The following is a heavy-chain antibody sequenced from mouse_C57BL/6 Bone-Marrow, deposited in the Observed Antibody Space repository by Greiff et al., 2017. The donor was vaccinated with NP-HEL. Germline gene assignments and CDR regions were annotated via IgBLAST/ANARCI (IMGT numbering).Heavy chain of an antibody. V-gene: IGHV5-4*01. CDR3: ARDLYYGSSYGY. CDR2: ISAGGSYT. D-gene: IGHD1-1*01. Sequence: EVQLVESGGGLVKPGGSLKLSCAASGFTFSSYAMSWVRQTPEQRLEWVATISAGGSYTYYPDNVKGRFTITRDNAKNNMSLPMSHLKSEDTAMYYYARDLYYGSSYGYWGQGTTLTVSS. CDR1: GFTFSSYA. J-gene: IGHJ2*01.